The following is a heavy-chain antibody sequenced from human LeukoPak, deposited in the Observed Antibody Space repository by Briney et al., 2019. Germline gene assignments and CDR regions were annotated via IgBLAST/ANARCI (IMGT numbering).Heavy chain of an antibody. CDR2: IYYSGSI. V-gene: IGHV4-59*08. J-gene: IGHJ4*02. Sequence: SETLSLTCTVSGGSISTYYWSWIRQPPGKGLEWIGYIYYSGSINFNPSLKSRVTISVDTSKNQFSLKLTSVTTADTAVYYCARSRGYSYGTTFLDYWGQGTLVTVSS. CDR1: GGSISTYY. D-gene: IGHD5-18*01. CDR3: ARSRGYSYGTTFLDY.